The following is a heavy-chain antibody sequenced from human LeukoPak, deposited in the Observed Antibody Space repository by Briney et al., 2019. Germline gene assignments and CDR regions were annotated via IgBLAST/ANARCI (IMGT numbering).Heavy chain of an antibody. Sequence: GGSLRLSCAASGFTFSSYAMSWVRQAPGKGLEWVSAISGSGGSTYYADSVKGRFTISRDNSKNTLYLQMNSLGAEDTAVYYCAKDGFYRSSTSCYGDYWGQGTLVTVSS. CDR3: AKDGFYRSSTSCYGDY. J-gene: IGHJ4*02. CDR2: ISGSGGST. D-gene: IGHD2-2*01. V-gene: IGHV3-23*01. CDR1: GFTFSSYA.